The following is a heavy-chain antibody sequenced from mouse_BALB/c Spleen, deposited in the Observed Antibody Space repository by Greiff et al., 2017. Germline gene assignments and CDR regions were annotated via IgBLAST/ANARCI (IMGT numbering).Heavy chain of an antibody. J-gene: IGHJ1*01. Sequence: DVKLQESGGGLVQPGGSLRLSCATSGFTFTDYYMSWVRQPPGKALEWLGFIRNKANGYTTEYSASVKGRFTISRDNSQSILYLQMNTLRAEDSATYYCARGHYYGSSYEWYFDVWGAGTTVTVSS. CDR1: GFTFTDYY. CDR3: ARGHYYGSSYEWYFDV. CDR2: IRNKANGYTT. D-gene: IGHD1-1*01. V-gene: IGHV7-3*02.